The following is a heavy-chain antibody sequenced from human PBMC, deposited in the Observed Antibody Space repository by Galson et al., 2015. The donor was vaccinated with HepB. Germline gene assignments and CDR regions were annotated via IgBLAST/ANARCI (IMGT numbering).Heavy chain of an antibody. Sequence: SLRLSCAASGFTFSNAWMNWVRQAPGKGLEWVGRIKSKTDGGTTDYAAPVKGRFTISRDDSKNTLYLQMNSLKTEDTAVYYCTTRILVVVPAAINWFDPWGQGTLVTVSS. J-gene: IGHJ5*02. CDR2: IKSKTDGGTT. CDR1: GFTFSNAW. V-gene: IGHV3-15*07. CDR3: TTRILVVVPAAINWFDP. D-gene: IGHD2-2*01.